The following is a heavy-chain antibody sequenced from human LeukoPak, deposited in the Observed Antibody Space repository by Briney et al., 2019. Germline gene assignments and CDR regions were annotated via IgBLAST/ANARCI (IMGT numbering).Heavy chain of an antibody. D-gene: IGHD3-10*01. CDR2: INPNSGGT. J-gene: IGHJ4*02. V-gene: IGHV1-2*06. CDR1: EYTLTSYY. CDR3: ARESSDGSGSFDY. Sequence: GASVKVSCKASEYTLTSYYLHWVRQAPGQGLEWMGRINPNSGGTNYAQKFQGRVAMTRDTSISTAYMDLSRLRSDDAAEYSCARESSDGSGSFDYWGQGTLVTVSS.